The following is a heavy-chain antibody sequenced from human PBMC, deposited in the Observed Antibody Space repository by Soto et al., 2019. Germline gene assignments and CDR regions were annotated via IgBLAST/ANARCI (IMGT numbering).Heavy chain of an antibody. D-gene: IGHD3-16*01. CDR3: ATTRGVITVITSFDH. Sequence: GGSLRLSCVASGCTFNKYALAWFRQAPGKGLEWFSAISGSGASTYDADSVKGRFTTSRDNSNNTLYLQMNSLRAEDTAVYYCATTRGVITVITSFDHWGQGTPVTVSS. CDR2: ISGSGAST. V-gene: IGHV3-23*01. J-gene: IGHJ4*02. CDR1: GCTFNKYA.